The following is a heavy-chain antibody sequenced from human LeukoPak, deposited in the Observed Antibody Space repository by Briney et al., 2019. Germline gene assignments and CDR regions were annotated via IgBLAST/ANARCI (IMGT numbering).Heavy chain of an antibody. J-gene: IGHJ6*03. CDR2: IYYSGST. CDR3: ARQSPWGLYYYYYMDV. V-gene: IGHV4-39*01. D-gene: IGHD3-16*01. Sequence: SETLSLTCTVSGDSISSSSYYWGWLRQPPGKGLEWIGSIYYSGSTYYNPSLKSRVTISVDTSKNQFSLKLSSVTAADTAVYYCARQSPWGLYYYYYMDVWGKGTTVTVSS. CDR1: GDSISSSSYY.